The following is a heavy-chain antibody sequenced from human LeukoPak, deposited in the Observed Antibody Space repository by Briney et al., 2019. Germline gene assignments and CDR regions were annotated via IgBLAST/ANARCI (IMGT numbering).Heavy chain of an antibody. D-gene: IGHD4-17*01. CDR1: GFTFSSYS. Sequence: PGGSLRLSCAASGFTFSSYSMNWVRQAPGKGLEWVSYISSSSSTIYYADSVKGRFTISRDNAKNSLYLQMNSLRDEDTAVYYCASLTFTTVTTVPVDYWGQGTPVTVSS. J-gene: IGHJ4*02. CDR2: ISSSSSTI. V-gene: IGHV3-48*02. CDR3: ASLTFTTVTTVPVDY.